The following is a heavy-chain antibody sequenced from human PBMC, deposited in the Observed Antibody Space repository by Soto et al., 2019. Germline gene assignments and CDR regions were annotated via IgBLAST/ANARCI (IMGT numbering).Heavy chain of an antibody. J-gene: IGHJ5*02. V-gene: IGHV1-46*03. CDR2: INPGGGST. D-gene: IGHD2-2*01. CDR1: GYTFTSYY. Sequence: QVQLVQSGAEVKKPGASVKVSCKASGYTFTSYYMHWVRQAPGQGLEWMGIINPGGGSTSYAQKFQGRVTMTRDTSTSTVYMELSSLRSEDTAVYYCARSVGRCSSTSCRSGFDPWGQGTLVTVSS. CDR3: ARSVGRCSSTSCRSGFDP.